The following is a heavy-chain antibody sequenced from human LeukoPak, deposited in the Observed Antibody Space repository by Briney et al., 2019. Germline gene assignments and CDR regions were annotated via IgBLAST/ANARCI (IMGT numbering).Heavy chain of an antibody. CDR3: AREGRAIPGTNYYGMDV. CDR1: GYTFTDYY. CDR2: VNPNSGGT. D-gene: IGHD6-13*01. Sequence: ASVKVSCKTSGYTFTDYYLHWVRQAPGQGLEWMGWVNPNSGGTNYAQKFQGWVTVTRDTSISTAYMELSSLKSDDTAVYYCAREGRAIPGTNYYGMDVWGQGTTVTVSS. V-gene: IGHV1-2*04. J-gene: IGHJ6*02.